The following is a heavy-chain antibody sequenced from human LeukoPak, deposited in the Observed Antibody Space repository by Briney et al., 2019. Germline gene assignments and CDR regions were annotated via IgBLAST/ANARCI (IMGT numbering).Heavy chain of an antibody. Sequence: SETLSLTCTVSGGSISSYYWSWIRQPPGKGLEWIGYIYYSGSTNYNPSLKSRVTISVDTSKNQFSLKLSSVTAADTAVYYCARYSWAAAGTRSLSYYYYMDVWGKGTTVTVSS. D-gene: IGHD6-13*01. CDR3: ARYSWAAAGTRSLSYYYYMDV. CDR2: IYYSGST. V-gene: IGHV4-59*01. J-gene: IGHJ6*03. CDR1: GGSISSYY.